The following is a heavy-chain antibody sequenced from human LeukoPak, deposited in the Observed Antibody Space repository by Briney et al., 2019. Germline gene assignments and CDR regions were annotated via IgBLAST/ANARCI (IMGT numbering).Heavy chain of an antibody. D-gene: IGHD6-19*01. CDR1: GYTFTSCD. Sequence: ASVKVSCKASGYTFTSCDINWVRQATGQGLEWMGWMNPNSGNTGYGQSSQGRITVTRDISIGTAHMELSNLTSEDTAIYYCTRGSSGRRDNWGQGTLVTVSA. CDR2: MNPNSGNT. CDR3: TRGSSGRRDN. J-gene: IGHJ4*02. V-gene: IGHV1-8*01.